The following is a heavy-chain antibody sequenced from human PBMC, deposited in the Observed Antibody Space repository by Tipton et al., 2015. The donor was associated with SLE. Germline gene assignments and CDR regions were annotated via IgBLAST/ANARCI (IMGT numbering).Heavy chain of an antibody. CDR1: GFTFSGYG. Sequence: SLRLSCAASGFTFSGYGFHWVRQAPGKGLEWVAVIWYDGSNQYYEDSVKGRFTISRDNSKSTLFLQMNSLRVEDTAVYYCATHIGGFPSGYFGSWGQGTLVTVSS. J-gene: IGHJ4*02. V-gene: IGHV3-33*08. D-gene: IGHD4-23*01. CDR3: ATHIGGFPSGYFGS. CDR2: IWYDGSNQ.